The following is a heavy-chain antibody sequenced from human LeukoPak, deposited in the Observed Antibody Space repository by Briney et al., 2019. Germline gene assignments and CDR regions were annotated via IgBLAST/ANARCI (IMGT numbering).Heavy chain of an antibody. V-gene: IGHV4-30-4*08. D-gene: IGHD6-6*01. J-gene: IGHJ5*02. CDR1: GGSMSSDDNY. Sequence: PSQTLSLTCTVSGGSMSSDDNYWSWIRQPPGKGLEWIGYIYYSGSTFYNPSLRSRITISVDTSKNQFSLRLTSVTAADTAVYYCARGGGGIVRSDPWGQGTLVSVSS. CDR2: IYYSGST. CDR3: ARGGGGIVRSDP.